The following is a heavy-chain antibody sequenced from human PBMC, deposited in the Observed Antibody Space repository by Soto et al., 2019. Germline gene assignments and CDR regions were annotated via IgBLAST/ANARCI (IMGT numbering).Heavy chain of an antibody. D-gene: IGHD3-3*01. CDR1: GFTFSSYG. CDR2: IGYDGSNK. CDR3: ARDILLVLRFLEWRGGYGMDV. J-gene: IGHJ6*02. Sequence: QVQLVESGGGVVQPGRSLRLSCAASGFTFSSYGMHWVRQAPGKGLEWVAVIGYDGSNKYYADSVKGRFTISRDNSKNTLYLQMNSLRAEDTAVYYCARDILLVLRFLEWRGGYGMDVWGQGTTVTVSS. V-gene: IGHV3-33*01.